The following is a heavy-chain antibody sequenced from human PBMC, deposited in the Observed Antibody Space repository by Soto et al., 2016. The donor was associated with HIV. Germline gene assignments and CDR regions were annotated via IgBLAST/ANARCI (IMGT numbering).Heavy chain of an antibody. D-gene: IGHD3-10*01. J-gene: IGHJ5*02. CDR1: RGSITSSSYY. CDR2: IYYSGNS. CDR3: ARHYFGSGSYYIVGWFDP. Sequence: QLQLQESGPGLVKPSETLSLTCTVSRGSITSSSYYRAWIRQPPGKGLEWIGSIYYSGNSYYNPSLKSRVTMSVKTSKNQFSLKLNSVTAADTAMYYCARHYFGSGSYYIVGWFDPWGQGTLVTASS. V-gene: IGHV4-39*01.